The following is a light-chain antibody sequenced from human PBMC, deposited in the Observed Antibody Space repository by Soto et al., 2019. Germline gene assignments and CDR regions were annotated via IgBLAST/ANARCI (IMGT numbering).Light chain of an antibody. Sequence: IVMTQSPDSLAVSLGERATINCKSSQSLLYTSNNKNYLAWFQQKPGQPPRLLIYWASTRESGVPDRFSGSGSGTDFTITISSLQSEDVAVYYCQQYYSNPELTFGGGTKVEIK. CDR2: WAS. CDR1: QSLLYTSNNKNY. J-gene: IGKJ4*01. V-gene: IGKV4-1*01. CDR3: QQYYSNPELT.